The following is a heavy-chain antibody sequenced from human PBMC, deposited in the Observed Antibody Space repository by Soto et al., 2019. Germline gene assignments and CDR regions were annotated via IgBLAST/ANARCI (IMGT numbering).Heavy chain of an antibody. CDR2: INAGDGNT. J-gene: IGHJ5*02. D-gene: IGHD4-17*01. CDR3: ARDRTVTTLNWFDP. V-gene: IGHV1-3*01. Sequence: GASVKVSCKASGYTFTSYAMHWVRQAPGQRLEWMGWINAGDGNTKYSQKFQGRVTITRDTSASTAYMELSSLRSEDTAVYYCARDRTVTTLNWFDPWGQGTLVTVSS. CDR1: GYTFTSYA.